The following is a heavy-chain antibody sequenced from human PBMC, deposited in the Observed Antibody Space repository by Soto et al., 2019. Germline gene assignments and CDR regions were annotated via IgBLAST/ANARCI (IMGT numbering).Heavy chain of an antibody. Sequence: QVQLVESGGGVVQPGRSLRLSCAASGFTFSSYGMHWVRQAPGKGLEWVAVISYDGSNKYYADSVKGRFTISRDNSKNTLYLQMNSLRDEDTAVYYCAKEGNGDYVGGADYWGQGTLVTVSS. V-gene: IGHV3-30*18. CDR3: AKEGNGDYVGGADY. CDR1: GFTFSSYG. J-gene: IGHJ4*02. D-gene: IGHD4-17*01. CDR2: ISYDGSNK.